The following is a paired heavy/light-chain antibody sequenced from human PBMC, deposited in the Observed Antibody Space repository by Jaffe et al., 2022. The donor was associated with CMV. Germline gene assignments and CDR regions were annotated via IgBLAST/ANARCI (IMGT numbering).Heavy chain of an antibody. D-gene: IGHD6-13*01. CDR3: ARGGAAAGTIWPWFDP. CDR2: IGTAGDP. J-gene: IGHJ5*02. CDR1: GFTFSSYD. Sequence: EVQLVESGGGLVQPGGSLRLSCAASGFTFSSYDMHWVRQATGKGLEWVSAIGTAGDPYYPGSVKGRFTISRENAKNSLYLQMNSLRAGDTAVYYCARGGAAAGTIWPWFDPWGQGTLVTVSS. V-gene: IGHV3-13*05.
Light chain of an antibody. V-gene: IGLV1-47*01. J-gene: IGLJ2*01. CDR3: AAWDDSLSGSL. Sequence: QSVLTQPPSASGTPGQRVTISCSGSSSNIGSNYVYWYQQLPGTAPKLLIYRNNQRPSGVPDRFSGSKSGTSASLAISGLRSEDEADYYCAAWDDSLSGSLFGGGTKLTVL. CDR2: RNN. CDR1: SSNIGSNY.